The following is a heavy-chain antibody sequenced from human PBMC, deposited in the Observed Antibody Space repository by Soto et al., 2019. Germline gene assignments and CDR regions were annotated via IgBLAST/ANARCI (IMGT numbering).Heavy chain of an antibody. Sequence: QVHLVESGGGVVQPGGSLRLSCAASGFIFSNFGMHWVRRAPGKGLEWVGVIWSDGSKTVHADSVKGRFTISRDDSTNTAYLQMNSLRADDTAVYYCGRGNPPHCIGGSCNDHWGQGTLVIVSS. J-gene: IGHJ5*02. D-gene: IGHD2-15*01. CDR1: GFIFSNFG. V-gene: IGHV3-33*01. CDR2: IWSDGSKT. CDR3: GRGNPPHCIGGSCNDH.